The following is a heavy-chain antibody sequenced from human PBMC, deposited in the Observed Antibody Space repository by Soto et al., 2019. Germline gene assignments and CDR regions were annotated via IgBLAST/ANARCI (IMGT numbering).Heavy chain of an antibody. CDR1: GGSVSSSSYY. J-gene: IGHJ4*02. D-gene: IGHD3-16*01. V-gene: IGHV4-39*01. CDR2: VYYSGST. CDR3: GSRGGRATISYYFDY. Sequence: SETLSLTCTVSGGSVSSSSYYWGWVRQPPGKGLEWIGSVYYSGSTYYNPSLESRVTISVDKSKNQFSLKLMSLSAADTAVYYCGSRGGRATISYYFDYGAQGAVVPVPS.